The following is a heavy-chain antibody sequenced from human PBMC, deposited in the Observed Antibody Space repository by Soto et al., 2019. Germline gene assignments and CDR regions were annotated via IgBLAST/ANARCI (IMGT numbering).Heavy chain of an antibody. CDR1: GFNFNRFT. CDR2: IRSDSGDI. Sequence: VQLVESGGLVVPPGGSLRLSCAASGFNFNRFTMHWLRQTPERGLEWVSYIRSDSGDIKSADSVRGRFTISRDNSENSEYLHLNSLRTEDTALYYCAKERDCGGVCFYFDFWGQGTLVTVSS. CDR3: AKERDCGGVCFYFDF. D-gene: IGHD2-21*02. J-gene: IGHJ4*02. V-gene: IGHV3-43*01.